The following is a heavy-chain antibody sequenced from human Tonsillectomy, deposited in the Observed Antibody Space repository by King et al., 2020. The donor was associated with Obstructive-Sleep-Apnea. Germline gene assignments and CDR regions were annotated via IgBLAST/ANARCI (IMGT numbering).Heavy chain of an antibody. V-gene: IGHV3-43D*03. CDR3: AKDLGRDEVDEAGIDY. J-gene: IGHJ4*02. D-gene: IGHD3-10*01. Sequence: VQLVESVGVVGQPGGSLRLSCTASGFKFDDYAMHGVRQGPGKGLEWVSLIRLYGGSSCYRDSWKGRLTIFRDNTKNALYLQMNSLRTEETALYYCAKDLGRDEVDEAGIDYWGQGTLVTVSS. CDR2: IRLYGGSS. CDR1: GFKFDDYA.